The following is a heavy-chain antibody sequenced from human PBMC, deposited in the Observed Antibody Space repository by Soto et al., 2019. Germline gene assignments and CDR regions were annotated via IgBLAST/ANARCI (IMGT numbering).Heavy chain of an antibody. CDR3: AVVLMVYATQPFDAFDI. J-gene: IGHJ3*02. V-gene: IGHV3-23*01. D-gene: IGHD2-8*01. CDR1: GFTFSSYA. Sequence: GGSLRVSCAASGFTFSSYAMSWVRQAPGKGLEWVSAISGSGGSTYYADSVKGRFTISRDNSKNTLYLQMNSLRAEDTAVYYCAVVLMVYATQPFDAFDICGQGTMVTVSS. CDR2: ISGSGGST.